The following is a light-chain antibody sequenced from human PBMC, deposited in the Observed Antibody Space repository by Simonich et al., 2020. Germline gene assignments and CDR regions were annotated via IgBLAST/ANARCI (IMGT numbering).Light chain of an antibody. CDR3: QQRSNWPPALT. Sequence: EIVLTQSPATLSLSPGERATLSCRASQSVSSYLAWYQQKPGQAPRLLLYDASNRDTGIPARFSGSGSGTDFSLTISSREPEDFAVYYCQQRSNWPPALTFGGGTKVEIK. V-gene: IGKV3-11*01. CDR2: DAS. J-gene: IGKJ4*01. CDR1: QSVSSY.